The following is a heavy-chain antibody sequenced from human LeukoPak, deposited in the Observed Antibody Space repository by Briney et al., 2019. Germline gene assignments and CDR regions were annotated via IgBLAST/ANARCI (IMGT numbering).Heavy chain of an antibody. CDR3: ARREETTVSLGDY. D-gene: IGHD4-11*01. Sequence: SSETLSLTCAVYGGSFSGFYRSWIRQPPGKGLEWIGAINHSGTTNYNPSLKSRGTISVDTSKNQFSLKLSSVTAADTAVYYCARREETTVSLGDYWGQGTLVTVSS. CDR2: INHSGTT. V-gene: IGHV4-34*01. J-gene: IGHJ4*02. CDR1: GGSFSGFY.